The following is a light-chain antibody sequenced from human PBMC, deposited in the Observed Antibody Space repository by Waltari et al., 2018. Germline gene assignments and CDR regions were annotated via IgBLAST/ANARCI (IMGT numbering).Light chain of an antibody. CDR1: KIVSSNY. V-gene: IGKV3-20*01. CDR2: GAS. Sequence: EIVLTQSPGTRSLSPGERATLSCRAIKIVSSNYLAWYQQKPGQAPRLLIYGASSRATGIPDRFSGSGSGTDFTLTISRLEPEDFAVYYCQQYATSWTFGQGTKVEIK. CDR3: QQYATSWT. J-gene: IGKJ1*01.